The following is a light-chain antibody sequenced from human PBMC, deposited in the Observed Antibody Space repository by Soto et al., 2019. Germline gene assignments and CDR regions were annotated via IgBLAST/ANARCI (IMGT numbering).Light chain of an antibody. Sequence: DMQMTXXPXXXXXSXXDRXPXXXRASQGIRNDLGWYQQKPGKAPKRLIYAASSLQSGVPSRFSGSGSGTEFTLTISSLQPEDFATYYCLQHNSYPSTFGQGTRLEIK. V-gene: IGKV1-17*01. CDR2: AAS. J-gene: IGKJ5*01. CDR3: LQHNSYPST. CDR1: QGIRND.